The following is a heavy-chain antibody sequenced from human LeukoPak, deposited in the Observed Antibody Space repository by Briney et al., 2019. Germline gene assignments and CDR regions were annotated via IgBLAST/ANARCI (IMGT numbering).Heavy chain of an antibody. CDR2: IHYSGST. Sequence: SETLSLTCTVSSGSISSYYWTWIRQPPGKGLEGIGYIHYSGSTNYNPSLKSRVTISVDTSKNQFSLKLSSVTAADTAVYYCARGRGNWGFDYWGQGTLVTGSS. CDR1: SGSISSYY. J-gene: IGHJ4*02. CDR3: ARGRGNWGFDY. V-gene: IGHV4-59*01. D-gene: IGHD7-27*01.